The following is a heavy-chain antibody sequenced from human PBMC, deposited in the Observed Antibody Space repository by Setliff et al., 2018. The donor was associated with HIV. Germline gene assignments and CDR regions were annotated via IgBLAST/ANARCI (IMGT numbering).Heavy chain of an antibody. V-gene: IGHV1-46*01. CDR1: GYTFTSYY. J-gene: IGHJ4*02. Sequence: ASVKVSCKASGYTFTSYYLHWVRQAPGQGLEWMGLINPSGGSTTYAQKFLGRVTLTRDTSTGTVYMELCSLRSEDTAVYYCARENSNYYDSSDWLDYWGQGTLVTVSS. CDR2: INPSGGST. D-gene: IGHD3-22*01. CDR3: ARENSNYYDSSDWLDY.